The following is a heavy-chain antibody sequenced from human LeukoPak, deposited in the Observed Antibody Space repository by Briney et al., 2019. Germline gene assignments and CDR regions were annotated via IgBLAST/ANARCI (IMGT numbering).Heavy chain of an antibody. Sequence: SSVKVSCKASGGTFSSYAISWVRLAPGQGLEWMGGIIPIFGTANYAQKFQGRVTITADESTSTAYMELSSLRSEDTAVYYCARGSSYGTGIYYYYYYMDVWGKGTTLTVSS. CDR1: GGTFSSYA. V-gene: IGHV1-69*01. D-gene: IGHD3-10*01. CDR2: IIPIFGTA. CDR3: ARGSSYGTGIYYYYYYMDV. J-gene: IGHJ6*03.